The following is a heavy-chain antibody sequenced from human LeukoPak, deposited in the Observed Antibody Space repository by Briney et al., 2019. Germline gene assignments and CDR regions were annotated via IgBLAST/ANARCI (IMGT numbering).Heavy chain of an antibody. V-gene: IGHV4-34*01. CDR2: INDSGST. D-gene: IGHD6-19*01. CDR3: ARRPVAAGRSVRYFDY. J-gene: IGHJ4*02. Sequence: KPSETPSLTCAVYGGSFSVNYWSWIRQPPGKGLEWIGEINDSGSTSYNPSLKSRVTISGDASKNQLSLKLSSVTAADTAVYYCARRPVAAGRSVRYFDYWGQGTLVTVSS. CDR1: GGSFSVNY.